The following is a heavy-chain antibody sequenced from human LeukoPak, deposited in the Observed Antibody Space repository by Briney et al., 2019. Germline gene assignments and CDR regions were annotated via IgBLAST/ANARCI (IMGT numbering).Heavy chain of an antibody. CDR2: IYSGGST. D-gene: IGHD3-22*01. J-gene: IGHJ4*02. CDR1: GFTFSRFE. CDR3: AKDPSLQYYDSSGYYFSVKPYYFDY. Sequence: GGSLRLSCVASGFTFSRFELNWVRQAPGKGLEWVSVIYSGGSTYYADSVKGRFTISRDNSKNTLYLQMNSLRAEDTAVYYCAKDPSLQYYDSSGYYFSVKPYYFDYWGQGTLVTVSS. V-gene: IGHV3-66*02.